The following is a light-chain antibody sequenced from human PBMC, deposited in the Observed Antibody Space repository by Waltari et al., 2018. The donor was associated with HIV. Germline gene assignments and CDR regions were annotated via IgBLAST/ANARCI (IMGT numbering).Light chain of an antibody. V-gene: IGLV1-44*01. CDR3: AAWDDRLNGPV. CDR2: SNN. Sequence: QSVLAQPPSASGTPGQRITISCSGSSSNIGISTLTWYQQLPGTAPKLLIYSNNQRPSGVPDRFSGSKSGTSASLAISGLQSEDEGDYYCAAWDDRLNGPVFGGGTKLTVL. CDR1: SSNIGIST. J-gene: IGLJ2*01.